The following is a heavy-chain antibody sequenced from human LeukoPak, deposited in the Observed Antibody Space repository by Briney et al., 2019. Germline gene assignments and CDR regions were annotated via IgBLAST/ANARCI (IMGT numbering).Heavy chain of an antibody. V-gene: IGHV3-74*01. CDR1: GFTFSSYW. D-gene: IGHD3-10*01. J-gene: IGHJ4*02. CDR3: ARDQGGSGSYWGYYFDY. Sequence: GGSLRLSCAASGFTFSSYWMHWVRQAPGKGLVWVSRINSDGSSTRYADSVKGRFTISRDNAKNTLYLQMNRLRAENTAVYYCARDQGGSGSYWGYYFDYWGQGTLVTVSS. CDR2: INSDGSST.